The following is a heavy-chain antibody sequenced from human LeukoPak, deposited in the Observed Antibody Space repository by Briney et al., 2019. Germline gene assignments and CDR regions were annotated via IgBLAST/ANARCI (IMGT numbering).Heavy chain of an antibody. D-gene: IGHD4-23*01. Sequence: GSLRLSFAASGFTFSSYEMNWVRQAPWKGLEWVSYISSSGSTIYYADFVKGRFTISRDNAKNSLYLQMNSLRAEDTAVYYCARDVLTPNSYGMDVWGQGTTVTVSS. V-gene: IGHV3-48*03. CDR1: GFTFSSYE. J-gene: IGHJ6*02. CDR3: ARDVLTPNSYGMDV. CDR2: ISSSGSTI.